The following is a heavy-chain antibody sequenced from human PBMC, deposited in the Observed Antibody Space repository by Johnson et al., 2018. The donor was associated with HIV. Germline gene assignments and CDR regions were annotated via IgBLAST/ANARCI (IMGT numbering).Heavy chain of an antibody. CDR3: TRGEGGYCYDSSGYYHRPDDAFEI. CDR2: IGTIDDT. J-gene: IGHJ3*02. Sequence: VQLVESGGDLVQPGGSLRLSCAASGFTFSSYDMHWVRQVRGKGLEWVSGIGTIDDTYYSDSVKGRFTISRENAKNSLYLQMNSLRAEDTAVYFCTRGEGGYCYDSSGYYHRPDDAFEIWGQGTMVTVSS. V-gene: IGHV3-13*01. D-gene: IGHD3-22*01. CDR1: GFTFSSYD.